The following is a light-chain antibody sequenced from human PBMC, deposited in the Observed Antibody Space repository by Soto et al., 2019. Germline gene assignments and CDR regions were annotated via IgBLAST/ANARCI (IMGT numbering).Light chain of an antibody. V-gene: IGKV3-15*01. CDR3: QQYNSWPPWT. Sequence: EIVMTQSPATLSVSPGERATLSCRASQSVSSNLAWYQQKPGQAPRLLIYGASTRATGIPARFSGSGSGTEFTLTISSLQSEDFAVYYCQQYNSWPPWTFG. J-gene: IGKJ1*01. CDR1: QSVSSN. CDR2: GAS.